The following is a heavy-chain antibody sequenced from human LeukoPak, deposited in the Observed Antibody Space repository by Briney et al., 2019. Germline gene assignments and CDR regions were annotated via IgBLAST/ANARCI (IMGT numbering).Heavy chain of an antibody. Sequence: PSETLSLTCTVCGGSINSYSWDWIRQPPGKGLEWIGYIYYTGSTNYNPSLKSRVTMSVDTSKNQFSLKLSSVTAADTAVYFCARAPRVPMIVVVALDAFDLWGPGTMVTVSS. J-gene: IGHJ3*01. D-gene: IGHD3-22*01. CDR1: GGSINSYS. V-gene: IGHV4-59*01. CDR3: ARAPRVPMIVVVALDAFDL. CDR2: IYYTGST.